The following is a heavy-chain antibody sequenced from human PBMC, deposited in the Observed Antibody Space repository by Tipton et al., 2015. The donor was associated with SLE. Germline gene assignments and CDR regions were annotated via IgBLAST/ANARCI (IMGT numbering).Heavy chain of an antibody. CDR3: ARDRIAARPYYYGMDV. D-gene: IGHD6-6*01. CDR2: ISYDGSNK. CDR1: GFTFSSYA. J-gene: IGHJ6*02. V-gene: IGHV3-30-3*01. Sequence: SLRLSCAASGFTFSSYAMHWVRQAPGKGLEWVAVISYDGSNKYYADSVKGRFTISRDNSKNTLYLQMNSLRAEDTAVYYCARDRIAARPYYYGMDVWGQGTTVTVSS.